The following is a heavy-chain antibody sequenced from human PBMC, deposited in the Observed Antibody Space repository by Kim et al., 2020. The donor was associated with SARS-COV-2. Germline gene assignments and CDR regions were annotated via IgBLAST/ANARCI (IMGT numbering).Heavy chain of an antibody. CDR2: MKSDGTEK. V-gene: IGHV3-7*01. Sequence: GGSLRLSCVASGFTFRRYGMTWVRQAPGKGLEYVAGMKSDGTEKYYVDSVKGRFTISRDNAKNSLYLQMNSLRAEDTAVYYCSTCGDIIPIDGTEAYWGPGTQVTVSS. CDR3: STCGDIIPIDGTEAY. J-gene: IGHJ4*02. CDR1: GFTFRRYG. D-gene: IGHD3-3*01.